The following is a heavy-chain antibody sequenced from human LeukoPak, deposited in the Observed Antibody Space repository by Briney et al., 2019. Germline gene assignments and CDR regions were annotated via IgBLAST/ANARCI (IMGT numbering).Heavy chain of an antibody. CDR3: AREEYSSSHYYYYGMDV. CDR1: GFTFSSYG. J-gene: IGHJ6*02. V-gene: IGHV3-33*01. D-gene: IGHD6-13*01. Sequence: GGSPRLSCAASGFTFSSYGMHWVRQAPGKGLEWVAVIWYDGSNKYYADSVKGRFTISRDNSKNTLYLQMNSLRAEDTAVYYCAREEYSSSHYYYYGMDVWGQGTTVTVSS. CDR2: IWYDGSNK.